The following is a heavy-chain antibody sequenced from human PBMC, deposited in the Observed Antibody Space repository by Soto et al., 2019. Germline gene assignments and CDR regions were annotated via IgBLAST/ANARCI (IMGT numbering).Heavy chain of an antibody. V-gene: IGHV4-59*01. D-gene: IGHD2-8*01. CDR1: GGSLSSSE. Sequence: PSETLSLTCTVPGGSLSSSEWSLILLRPEKGLECLGYIYHRGTTNYSPSLKSRVTISAEMSKNQFSLKLSSVTAADTAVYYCERAIRPGVLCHYRNQGTPVT. J-gene: IGHJ4*02. CDR3: ERAIRPGVLCHY. CDR2: IYHRGTT.